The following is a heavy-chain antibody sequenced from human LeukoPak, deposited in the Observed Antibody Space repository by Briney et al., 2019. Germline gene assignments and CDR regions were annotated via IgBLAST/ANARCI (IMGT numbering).Heavy chain of an antibody. CDR2: INHSGST. CDR1: GGSFSGYY. Sequence: PSETLSLTCAVYGGSFSGYYWSWIRQPPGKGLEWIGEINHSGSTNYNPSLKSRVTISVDTSKNQFSLKLSSVTAADTAVYYCARGVALYYYGSGSFDYWGQGTLVTVSS. V-gene: IGHV4-34*01. D-gene: IGHD3-10*01. J-gene: IGHJ4*02. CDR3: ARGVALYYYGSGSFDY.